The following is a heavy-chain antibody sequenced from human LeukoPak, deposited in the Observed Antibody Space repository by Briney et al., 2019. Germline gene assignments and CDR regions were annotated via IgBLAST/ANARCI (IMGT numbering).Heavy chain of an antibody. CDR2: ISSSSSYI. CDR1: GFTFSSYS. V-gene: IGHV3-21*01. CDR3: ARGGRGIAARDFDY. J-gene: IGHJ4*02. D-gene: IGHD6-6*01. Sequence: GGSLRLSCAASGFTFSSYSMNWVRQAPGKGLEWVSSISSSSSYIYYADSVKGRFTISRDNAKNSQYLQMNSLRAEDTAVYYCARGGRGIAARDFDYWGQGTLVTVSS.